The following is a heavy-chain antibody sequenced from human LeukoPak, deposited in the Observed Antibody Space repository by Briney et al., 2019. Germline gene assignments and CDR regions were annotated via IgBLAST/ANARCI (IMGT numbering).Heavy chain of an antibody. V-gene: IGHV3-23*01. J-gene: IGHJ4*02. Sequence: GGSLRLSCAASGFTFNSYAMSWVRQAPGKGLEWVSAISGSGGNTYYADSVKGRFTISRDNSKNTLYLQMNSLRAEDTAVYYCAKRVTGGSGSIDYWGQGTLVTVSS. CDR1: GFTFNSYA. D-gene: IGHD3-10*01. CDR2: ISGSGGNT. CDR3: AKRVTGGSGSIDY.